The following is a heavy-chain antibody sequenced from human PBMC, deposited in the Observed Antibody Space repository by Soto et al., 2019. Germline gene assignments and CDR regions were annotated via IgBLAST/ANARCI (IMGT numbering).Heavy chain of an antibody. CDR2: IIPILGIA. CDR1: GGTFSSYT. D-gene: IGHD4-4*01. J-gene: IGHJ4*02. V-gene: IGHV1-69*08. CDR3: ARDRGMATVDFDY. Sequence: QVQLVQSGAEVKKTGSSVKVSCKASGGTFSSYTISWVRQAPGQGLEWMGRIIPILGIANYAQKFQGRVTITADKSTSTAYMELSSLRSEDTAVYYCARDRGMATVDFDYWGQGTLVTVSS.